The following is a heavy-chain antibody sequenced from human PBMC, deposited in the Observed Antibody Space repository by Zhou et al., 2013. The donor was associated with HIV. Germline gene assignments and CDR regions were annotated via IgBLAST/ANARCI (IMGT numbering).Heavy chain of an antibody. CDR1: GYTFTSYS. V-gene: IGHV1-18*01. CDR2: ISPYNGNT. J-gene: IGHJ4*02. Sequence: QVELVQSGAEVKKSGASMKVSCKTSGYTFTSYSISWVRQAPGHGLEWMGWISPYNGNTNYAQNLQGRVTITTDTSTSTAYMEVRSLRSDDTAVYYCARDSPGSGSYYKTPQIDYWGQGTLVTVSS. D-gene: IGHD3-10*01. CDR3: ARDSPGSGSYYKTPQIDY.